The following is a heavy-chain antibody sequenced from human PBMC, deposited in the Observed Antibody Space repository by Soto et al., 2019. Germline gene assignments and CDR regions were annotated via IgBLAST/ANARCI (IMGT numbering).Heavy chain of an antibody. Sequence: GGSLRLSCAASGFTFSSYAMHWVRQAPGKGLEWVAVISYDGSNKYYADSVKGRFTISRDNSKNTLYLQMNSLRAEDTAVYYCARAPRFILWYTPPYWGQGTLVTVSS. D-gene: IGHD6-13*01. CDR3: ARAPRFILWYTPPY. CDR2: ISYDGSNK. J-gene: IGHJ1*01. V-gene: IGHV3-30-3*01. CDR1: GFTFSSYA.